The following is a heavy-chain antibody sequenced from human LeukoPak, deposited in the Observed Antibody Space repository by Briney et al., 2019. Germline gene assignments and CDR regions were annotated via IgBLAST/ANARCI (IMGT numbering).Heavy chain of an antibody. J-gene: IGHJ3*02. CDR2: IYPGDSDT. Sequence: HGESLKISCKGSGYSFTSYWIGWVRQLPGKGLEWMGIIYPGDSDTRYSPSFQGQVTISADKSISTAYLQWSSLKASDTAMYYCARQDTIHRDGYNSGGSRDAFDIWGQGTMVTISS. D-gene: IGHD5-24*01. CDR3: ARQDTIHRDGYNSGGSRDAFDI. V-gene: IGHV5-51*01. CDR1: GYSFTSYW.